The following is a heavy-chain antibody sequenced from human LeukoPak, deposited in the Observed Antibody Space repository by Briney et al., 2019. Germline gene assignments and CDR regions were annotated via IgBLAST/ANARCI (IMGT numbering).Heavy chain of an antibody. CDR2: IKQDGSEK. V-gene: IGHV3-7*01. D-gene: IGHD3-22*01. J-gene: IGHJ2*01. CDR3: ARDLMIVVVSWYFDL. CDR1: GLTFSSYW. Sequence: GGSLRLSCAASGLTFSSYWMSWVRQAPGKGLEWAANIKQDGSEKYYVDSVKGRFTISRDNAKNSLYLQMNSLRAEDTAVYYCARDLMIVVVSWYFDLWGRGTLVTVSS.